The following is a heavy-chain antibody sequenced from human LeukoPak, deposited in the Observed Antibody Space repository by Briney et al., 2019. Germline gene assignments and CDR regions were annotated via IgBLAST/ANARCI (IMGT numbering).Heavy chain of an antibody. D-gene: IGHD6-19*01. CDR1: GFTYSNYG. CDR2: ISYDGTNK. V-gene: IGHV3-30*18. Sequence: PGRSLRLSCAASGFTYSNYGMHWVSQASAKGLEWVAAISYDGTNKYYADSVKGRSTISRDNSKNTLYLQMNGLRAEDTAVFYCAKDLHGVADTSYYFDYWGRGTLVTVSS. CDR3: AKDLHGVADTSYYFDY. J-gene: IGHJ4*02.